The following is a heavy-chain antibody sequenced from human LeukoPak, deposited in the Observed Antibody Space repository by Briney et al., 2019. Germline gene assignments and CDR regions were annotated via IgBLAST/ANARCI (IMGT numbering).Heavy chain of an antibody. D-gene: IGHD6-19*01. V-gene: IGHV3-7*03. J-gene: IGHJ4*02. CDR3: VRNLAVAGTCFDS. CDR1: GFTFRNYW. CDR2: IKQDGSDR. Sequence: GGSLRLSCAASGFTFRNYWMSWVRQAPGTGLEWVANIKQDGSDRNYVTSVRGRFTISRDNAESSLFLQMNSLRAEDTAVYYCVRNLAVAGTCFDSWGRGTLVTVSS.